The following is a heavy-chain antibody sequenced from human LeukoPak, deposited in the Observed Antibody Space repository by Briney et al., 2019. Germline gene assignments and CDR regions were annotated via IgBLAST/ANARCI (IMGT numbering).Heavy chain of an antibody. CDR3: AREVVVVVAATRDDYYYYMDV. D-gene: IGHD2-15*01. CDR1: GYTFTSYY. J-gene: IGHJ6*03. CDR2: INPSGGST. Sequence: ASVKVSCKASGYTFTSYYMHWVRQAPGQGLEWMGIINPSGGSTSYAQKFQGRVSMPRGTSTSTVYMELSSLRSEDTAAYYCAREVVVVVAATRDDYYYYMDVWGKGTTVTVSS. V-gene: IGHV1-46*03.